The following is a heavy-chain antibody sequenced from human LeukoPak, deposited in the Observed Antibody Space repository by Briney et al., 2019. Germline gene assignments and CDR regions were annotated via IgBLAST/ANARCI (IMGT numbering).Heavy chain of an antibody. CDR1: GFTFSSYA. CDR3: AKLPSSTWYYFDS. CDR2: ISGSGAST. Sequence: GGSLRLSCAASGFTFSSYAMSWVRQAPGKGLEWVSAISGSGASTYYADSVKGRFTTSRDNSKNTLYLQMNSLRAEDTAVYYCAKLPSSTWYYFDSWGQGTLVTVSS. J-gene: IGHJ4*02. D-gene: IGHD6-13*01. V-gene: IGHV3-23*01.